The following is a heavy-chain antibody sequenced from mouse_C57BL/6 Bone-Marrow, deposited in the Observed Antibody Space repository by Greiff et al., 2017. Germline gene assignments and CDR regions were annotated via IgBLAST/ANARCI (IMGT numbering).Heavy chain of an antibody. D-gene: IGHD3-2*02. CDR2: ISTLAYSI. CDR1: GFTFSDYG. CDR3: DGQLRHGYFDY. J-gene: IGHJ2*01. Sequence: EVKLMESGGGLVQPGGSLKLSCAASGFTFSDYGMAWVRQAPRKGPEWVAFISTLAYSIYYADTLTGRFTISRENAKNTLYLEMRSLRSEDTAMYYCDGQLRHGYFDYWGQGTTLTVSS. V-gene: IGHV5-15*01.